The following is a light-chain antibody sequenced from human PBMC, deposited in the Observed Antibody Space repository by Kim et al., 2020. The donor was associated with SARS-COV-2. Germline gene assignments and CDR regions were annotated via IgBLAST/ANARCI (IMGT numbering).Light chain of an antibody. CDR3: QQLNSYPLT. V-gene: IGKV1-9*01. CDR2: AAS. CDR1: QGISSS. Sequence: IQLTQSPSSLSASVGDRVTITCRASQGISSSVAWYQQKPGKAPKLLIYAASTLPSGVPSRFSGSGSGTEVTLTISSLQPEDFATYHCQQLNSYPLTFCGGTKVDIK. J-gene: IGKJ4*01.